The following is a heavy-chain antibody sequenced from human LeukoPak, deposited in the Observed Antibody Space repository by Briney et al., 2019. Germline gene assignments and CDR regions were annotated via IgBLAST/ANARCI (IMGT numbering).Heavy chain of an antibody. CDR3: AIGNYRALY. CDR2: ISSSGSNR. V-gene: IGHV3-11*01. Sequence: GRTLRLSCAASGFTFGDYYMTWIRQAPGQGLEWVPYISSSGSNRYYADSVKGRFTISRDNAQNSRYLQMNSLRAEDSAVYYCAIGNYRALYWGEGTLVTVSS. D-gene: IGHD1-7*01. CDR1: GFTFGDYY. J-gene: IGHJ4*02.